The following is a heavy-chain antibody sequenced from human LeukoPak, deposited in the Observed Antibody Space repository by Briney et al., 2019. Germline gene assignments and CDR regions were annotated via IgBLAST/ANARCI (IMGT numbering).Heavy chain of an antibody. V-gene: IGHV4-34*01. CDR3: ARTPWFGELLVYYYYGMDV. CDR2: INHSGST. Sequence: SGTLSLTCAVYGGSFSGYYWSWIRQPPGKGLEWIGEINHSGSTNYNPSLKSRVAISVDTSKNQFSLKLSSVTAADTAVYYCARTPWFGELLVYYYYGMDVWGKGTTVTVSS. D-gene: IGHD3-10*01. CDR1: GGSFSGYY. J-gene: IGHJ6*04.